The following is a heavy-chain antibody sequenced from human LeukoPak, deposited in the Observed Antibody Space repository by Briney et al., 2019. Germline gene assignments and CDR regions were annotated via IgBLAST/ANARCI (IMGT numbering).Heavy chain of an antibody. J-gene: IGHJ3*02. CDR2: ISSSGST. D-gene: IGHD3-22*01. V-gene: IGHV4-61*02. CDR3: ARQGRISMIVVLIEDAFDI. Sequence: SETLSLTCTVSGDSISSGDYYWSWIRQPAGKGLEWIGRISSSGSTNYNPSLKSRVTISVDTSKNQFSLKLSSVTAADTAVYYCARQGRISMIVVLIEDAFDIWGQGTMVTVSS. CDR1: GDSISSGDYY.